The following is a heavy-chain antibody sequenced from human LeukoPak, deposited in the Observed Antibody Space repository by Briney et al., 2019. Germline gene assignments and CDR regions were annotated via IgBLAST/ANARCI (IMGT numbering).Heavy chain of an antibody. CDR3: ARGYYESSGYFDY. CDR1: GYTFTNYG. V-gene: IGHV1-18*01. J-gene: IGHJ4*02. Sequence: ASVKVSCKASGYTFTNYGITWLRQAPGQGPEWMGWISAYNGNTNYAQKFQGRVSMTTDTSTNTAWMELRSLRSDDTAMYYCARGYYESSGYFDYWGQGTLVTVSS. D-gene: IGHD3-22*01. CDR2: ISAYNGNT.